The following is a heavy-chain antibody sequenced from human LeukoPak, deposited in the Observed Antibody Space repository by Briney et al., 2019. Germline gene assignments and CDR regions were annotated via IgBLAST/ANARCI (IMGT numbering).Heavy chain of an antibody. CDR1: GFIVSSND. CDR3: ARYYYDSSGYPYYFDY. V-gene: IGHV3-53*01. Sequence: PGGSLRLSCAASGFIVSSNDMSCVRQAPGKGLEWVSVIYSGGSTYYADSVKGRFTISRDNSKNTVYLQMNSLRADDTAVYYCARYYYDSSGYPYYFDYWGQGTLVTVSS. CDR2: IYSGGST. D-gene: IGHD3-22*01. J-gene: IGHJ4*02.